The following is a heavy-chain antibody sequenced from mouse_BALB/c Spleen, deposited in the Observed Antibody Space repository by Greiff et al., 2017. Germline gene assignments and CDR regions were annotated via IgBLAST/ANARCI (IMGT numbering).Heavy chain of an antibody. D-gene: IGHD2-14*01. J-gene: IGHJ2*01. CDR2: ISYSGST. CDR1: GDSFTSCY. Sequence: EVKLLESGPSLVKPSQSLSLSCSVSGDSFTSCYWNWIRQFPGNKLEYMGYISYSGSTYYNPSLKSRISITRDTSKNQYYLQLNSVTTEDTATYYCASDRYLDYWGQGTTLTVSA. CDR3: ASDRYLDY. V-gene: IGHV3-8*02.